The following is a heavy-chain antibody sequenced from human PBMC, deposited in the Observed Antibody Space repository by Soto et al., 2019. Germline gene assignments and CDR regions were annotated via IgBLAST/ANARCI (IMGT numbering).Heavy chain of an antibody. D-gene: IGHD5-18*01. V-gene: IGHV3-33*01. J-gene: IGHJ6*02. Sequence: QVQLVESGGGVVQPGRSLRLSCAASGFIFSSYGMHWVRQVPGKGLEWVAVIWYDGSNKYYADSVKGRFTISRDNSKNTLFLQMNSLRAEDTAVYYCARDLGYSYGYYYYYGMDVWGQGTTVTVSS. CDR3: ARDLGYSYGYYYYYGMDV. CDR1: GFIFSSYG. CDR2: IWYDGSNK.